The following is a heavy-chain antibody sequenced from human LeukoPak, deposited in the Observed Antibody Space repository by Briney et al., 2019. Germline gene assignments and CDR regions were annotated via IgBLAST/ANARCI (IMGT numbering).Heavy chain of an antibody. D-gene: IGHD6-25*01. CDR2: INNDGSST. V-gene: IGHV3-74*01. CDR3: ARGSGNWFDP. CDR1: GFTFSSFW. Sequence: GGSLRLSCAASGFTFSSFWMHWVRQAPGKGLVWVSRINNDGSSTSYADSVKGRFTISRDNAKNTLYLQMNSLRAEDTAEYYCARGSGNWFDPWGQGTLVTVSS. J-gene: IGHJ5*02.